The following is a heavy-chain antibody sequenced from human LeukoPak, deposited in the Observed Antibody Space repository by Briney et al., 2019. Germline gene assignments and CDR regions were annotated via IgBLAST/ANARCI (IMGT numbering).Heavy chain of an antibody. CDR2: ISYDGSNK. Sequence: GGSLRLSCAASGFTFSSYAMHWVRQAPGKGREWVAVISYDGSNKYYADSVKGRFTISRDNSKNTLYLQMNSLRAEDTAVYYCARERVVVVAATFDYWGQGTLVTVSS. V-gene: IGHV3-30*04. CDR1: GFTFSSYA. CDR3: ARERVVVVAATFDY. J-gene: IGHJ4*02. D-gene: IGHD2-15*01.